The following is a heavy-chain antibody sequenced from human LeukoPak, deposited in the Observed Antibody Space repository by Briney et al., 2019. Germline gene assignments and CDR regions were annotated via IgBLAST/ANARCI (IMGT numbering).Heavy chain of an antibody. Sequence: GGSLRLSCAASGFTFSSYAMHWVRQAPGKGLEYVSAISSNGGSTYYANSVKGRFTISRGNSKNTLYLQMGSLRAEDMAVYYCARPSDEPGVYYYDSSGYSLGYWGQG. CDR1: GFTFSSYA. V-gene: IGHV3-64*01. D-gene: IGHD3-22*01. J-gene: IGHJ4*02. CDR2: ISSNGGST. CDR3: ARPSDEPGVYYYDSSGYSLGY.